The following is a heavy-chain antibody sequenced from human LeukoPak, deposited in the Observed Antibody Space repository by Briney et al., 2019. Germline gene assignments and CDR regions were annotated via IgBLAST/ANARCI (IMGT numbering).Heavy chain of an antibody. CDR1: GGSISSNAYY. CDR3: ARALFYCSSTSCYKWFDP. D-gene: IGHD2-2*02. V-gene: IGHV4-39*01. CDR2: IYNSGST. J-gene: IGHJ5*02. Sequence: SETLSLTSTVSGGSISSNAYYWGWIRQPPGKGLEWIGTIYNSGSTYYNPSLKSRVTISVDTSKTQFSLKLSSVTAADTAVYYCARALFYCSSTSCYKWFDPWGQGTVVTVSS.